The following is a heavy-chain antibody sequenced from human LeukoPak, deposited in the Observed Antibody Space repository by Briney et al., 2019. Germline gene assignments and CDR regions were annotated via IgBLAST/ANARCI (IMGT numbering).Heavy chain of an antibody. Sequence: PGGSLRLSCAASGFTFSSYAMSWVRQAPGKGLEWVSAISGSGGSTYYADSVKGRFTISRDNSKNTLYLQMNSLSAEDTAVYYCAQEGLGYYYDSSGPNWFDPWGQGTLVTVSS. CDR3: AQEGLGYYYDSSGPNWFDP. D-gene: IGHD3-22*01. J-gene: IGHJ5*02. CDR1: GFTFSSYA. V-gene: IGHV3-23*01. CDR2: ISGSGGST.